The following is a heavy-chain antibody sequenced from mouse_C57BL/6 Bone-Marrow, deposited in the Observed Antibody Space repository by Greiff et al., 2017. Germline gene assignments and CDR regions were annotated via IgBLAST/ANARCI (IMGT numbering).Heavy chain of an antibody. CDR1: GFNIKDDY. J-gene: IGHJ4*01. CDR2: IDPENGDT. CDR3: TTDGCYAMDY. V-gene: IGHV14-4*01. Sequence: EVQLQQSGAELVRPGASVKLSCTASGFNIKDDYMHWVKQRPEQGLEWIGWIDPENGDTEYASKFQGKATITADTSSNTSYLQLRSLTSEDTAVYYCTTDGCYAMDYWGQGTSVTVSS. D-gene: IGHD2-3*01.